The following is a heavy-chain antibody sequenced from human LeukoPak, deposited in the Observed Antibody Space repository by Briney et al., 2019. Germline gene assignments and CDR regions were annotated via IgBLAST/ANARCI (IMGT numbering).Heavy chain of an antibody. CDR1: GDSINIYY. D-gene: IGHD2-2*01. Sequence: SETLSLTCTVSGDSINIYYWTWIRQPPGKGLEWIGYIYYSGSTNYNPSLKSRDTISVDTSKNQFSLKLDSVAAADTAVYYCARQVPYTSRPDYWGQGTLVTVSS. CDR3: ARQVPYTSRPDY. J-gene: IGHJ4*02. V-gene: IGHV4-59*08. CDR2: IYYSGST.